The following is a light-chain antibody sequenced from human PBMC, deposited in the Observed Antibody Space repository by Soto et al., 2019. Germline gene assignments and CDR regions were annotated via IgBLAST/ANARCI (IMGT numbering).Light chain of an antibody. CDR2: LGS. CDR1: QSLLHSNGYNY. CDR3: MQALQTPFT. V-gene: IGKV2-28*01. J-gene: IGKJ3*01. Sequence: DTVMTQSPLSLSVTPGEPASISCRSSQSLLHSNGYNYLDWYLQKPGQSPQLLIYLGSYRASGVPDRFSGSGSGTGFTLKISRVEAEDVGVYYCMQALQTPFTFGPGTKVDIK.